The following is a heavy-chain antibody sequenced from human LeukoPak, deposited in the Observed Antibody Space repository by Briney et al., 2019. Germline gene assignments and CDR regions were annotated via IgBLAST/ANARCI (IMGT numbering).Heavy chain of an antibody. J-gene: IGHJ4*02. Sequence: GASLQISCKGSGYNFTSYWIGWVRQMPGKGLEWMGIIYPGDSDTRYSPSLQGQVTISAERSISTAYLQWSSLKASDSAMYYCARHSDYGDFETFDYWGQGTLVTVSS. V-gene: IGHV5-51*01. CDR1: GYNFTSYW. D-gene: IGHD4-17*01. CDR3: ARHSDYGDFETFDY. CDR2: IYPGDSDT.